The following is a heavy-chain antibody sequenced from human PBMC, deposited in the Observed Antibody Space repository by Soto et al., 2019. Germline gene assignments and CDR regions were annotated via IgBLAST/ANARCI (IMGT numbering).Heavy chain of an antibody. V-gene: IGHV3-21*06. CDR3: VKGGEDITSPYGMDV. D-gene: IGHD3-16*01. J-gene: IGHJ6*02. Sequence: PGGSLRLSCAGSGFTFRTHTLVWVRQAPGKGLEWVSSISSGGTYLEYAHSVKGRFAISRDDAKDSVFLQMNSLKTDDTAVYYCVKGGEDITSPYGMDVWGQGTTVT. CDR1: GFTFRTHT. CDR2: ISSGGTYL.